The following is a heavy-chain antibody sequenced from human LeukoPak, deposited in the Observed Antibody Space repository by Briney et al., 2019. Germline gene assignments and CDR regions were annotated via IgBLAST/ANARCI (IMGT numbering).Heavy chain of an antibody. V-gene: IGHV3-48*04. D-gene: IGHD6-19*01. CDR2: ISGTMTTI. CDR1: GFTFSDYS. Sequence: GGSLRLSCAASGFTFSDYSMNWVRQTPGKGLEWVSHISGTMTTITYADSVQGRFTISRDNAKNSLYLQMNSLRTEDMALYYCTRSSGWYNHFDYWGQGTLVTVSS. CDR3: TRSSGWYNHFDY. J-gene: IGHJ4*02.